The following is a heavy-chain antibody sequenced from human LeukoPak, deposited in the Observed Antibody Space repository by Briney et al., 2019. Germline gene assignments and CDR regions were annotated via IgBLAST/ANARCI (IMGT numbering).Heavy chain of an antibody. CDR1: GGTFSSYA. D-gene: IGHD6-6*01. CDR2: IIPILGIA. J-gene: IGHJ6*02. CDR3: ARLSIAARPYYGMDV. V-gene: IGHV1-69*04. Sequence: GASVKVSCKASGGTFSSYAISWVRQAPGQGLEWMGRIIPILGIANYAQKFQGRVTITADKSTSTAYMELSSLRSEDTAVYYCARLSIAARPYYGMDVWGQGTTVTVSS.